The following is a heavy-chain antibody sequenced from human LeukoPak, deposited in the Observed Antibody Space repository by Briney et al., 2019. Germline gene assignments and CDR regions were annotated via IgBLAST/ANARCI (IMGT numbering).Heavy chain of an antibody. CDR2: IIPVLGVA. CDR1: GGTFSSYA. J-gene: IGHJ5*02. D-gene: IGHD3-22*01. Sequence: SVKVSCKASGGTFSSYAISWVRQAPGQRLEWMGRIIPVLGVANYAQKFQGRVTISADTVTSTAYVEMSSLRSEDTAVYYCASLNYYDSTGSRVDPWGRGTLVIVSS. V-gene: IGHV1-69*04. CDR3: ASLNYYDSTGSRVDP.